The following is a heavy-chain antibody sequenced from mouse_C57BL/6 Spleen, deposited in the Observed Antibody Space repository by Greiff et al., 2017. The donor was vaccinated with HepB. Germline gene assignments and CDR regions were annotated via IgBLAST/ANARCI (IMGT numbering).Heavy chain of an antibody. J-gene: IGHJ3*01. CDR3: ARSGAYYSNPAWFAY. CDR1: GYAFTNYL. V-gene: IGHV1-54*01. CDR2: INPGSGGT. Sequence: VMLVESGAELVRPGTSVKVSCKASGYAFTNYLIEWVKQRPGQGLEWIGVINPGSGGTNYNEKFKGKATLTADKSSSTAYMQLSSLTSEDSAVYFCARSGAYYSNPAWFAYWGQGTLVTVSA. D-gene: IGHD2-5*01.